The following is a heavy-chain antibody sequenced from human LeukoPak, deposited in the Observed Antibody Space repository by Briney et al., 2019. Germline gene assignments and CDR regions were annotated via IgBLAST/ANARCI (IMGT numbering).Heavy chain of an antibody. J-gene: IGHJ5*02. CDR3: ARKGGFLEWLLYEYNWFDP. Sequence: PSETLSLTCAVYGGSFSGYYWSWIRQPPGKGLEWIGEINHSGSTNYNPSLKSRVTISVDTSKNQFSLNLSSVTAADTAVYYCARKGGFLEWLLYEYNWFDPWGQGTLVTVSS. CDR2: INHSGST. V-gene: IGHV4-34*01. CDR1: GGSFSGYY. D-gene: IGHD3-3*01.